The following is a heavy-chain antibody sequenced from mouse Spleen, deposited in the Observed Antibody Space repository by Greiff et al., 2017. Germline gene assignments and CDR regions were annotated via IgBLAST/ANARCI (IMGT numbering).Heavy chain of an antibody. CDR3: ARGGAYDGYYD. CDR2: IDPSDSYT. V-gene: IGHV1-69*02. CDR1: GYTFTSYW. J-gene: IGHJ2*01. D-gene: IGHD2-3*01. Sequence: QVQLQQSGAELVKPGASVKLSCKASGYTFTSYWMHWVKQRPGQGLEWIGEIDPSDSYTNYNQKFKGKATLTVDKSSSTAYMQLSSLTSEDSAVYYCARGGAYDGYYDWGQGTTLTVSS.